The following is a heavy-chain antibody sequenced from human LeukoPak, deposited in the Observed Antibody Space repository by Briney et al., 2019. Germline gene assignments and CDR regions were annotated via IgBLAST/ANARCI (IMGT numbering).Heavy chain of an antibody. CDR2: ISSSSYI. D-gene: IGHD4-17*01. CDR3: ATQYGDYPVFDY. V-gene: IGHV3-21*01. J-gene: IGHJ4*02. Sequence: GGSLRLSCAASGFTFSSYSMNWVRQAPGKGLEWVSSISSSSYIYYADSVKGRFTISRDNAKNSLYLQMNSLRAEDTAVYYCATQYGDYPVFDYWGQGTLVTVSS. CDR1: GFTFSSYS.